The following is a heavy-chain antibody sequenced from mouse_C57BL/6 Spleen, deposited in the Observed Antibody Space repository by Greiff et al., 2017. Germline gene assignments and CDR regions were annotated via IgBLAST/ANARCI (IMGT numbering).Heavy chain of an antibody. D-gene: IGHD2-4*01. CDR2: ISYDGSN. CDR3: ARDPGYDYDPSYV. J-gene: IGHJ1*03. Sequence: ESGPGLVKPSQSLSLTCSVTGYSITSGYYWNWIRQFPGNKLEWMGYISYDGSNNYNPSLKNRISITRDTSKNQFFLKLNSVTTEDTATYYCARDPGYDYDPSYVWGTGTTVTVSS. CDR1: GYSITSGYY. V-gene: IGHV3-6*01.